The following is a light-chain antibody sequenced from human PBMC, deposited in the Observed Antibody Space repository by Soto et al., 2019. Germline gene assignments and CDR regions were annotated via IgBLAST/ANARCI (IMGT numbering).Light chain of an antibody. Sequence: DIQMTQSPSSLSASVGDRITISCRASLSVDSHLNWYQQLPGKAPKLLIYGASTWQSGVPSRFSGSGSETDFTLRISGLKPENFATYYCPEHYRDSYTFGPGTKVDVK. CDR1: LSVDSH. J-gene: IGKJ3*01. V-gene: IGKV1-39*01. CDR3: PEHYRDSYT. CDR2: GAS.